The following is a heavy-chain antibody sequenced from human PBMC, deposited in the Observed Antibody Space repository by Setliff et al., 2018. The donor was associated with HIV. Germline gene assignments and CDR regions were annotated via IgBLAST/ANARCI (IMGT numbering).Heavy chain of an antibody. CDR3: ASAGSGTRAPPRY. CDR2: IFYSGST. CDR1: GGSISSYY. D-gene: IGHD1-1*01. V-gene: IGHV4-59*01. J-gene: IGHJ4*02. Sequence: PSETLSLTCTVSGGSISSYYWSWIRQPPGEGLEWIGYIFYSGSTNYNPSLKSRVTISLDTSKNKCSLKLTSVTAADTAVYYCASAGSGTRAPPRYWGQGTLVTVSS.